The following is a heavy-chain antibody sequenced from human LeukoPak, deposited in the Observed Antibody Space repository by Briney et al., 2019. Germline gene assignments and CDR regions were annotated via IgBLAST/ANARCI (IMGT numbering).Heavy chain of an antibody. CDR3: AKDHRGDFDY. D-gene: IGHD3-10*01. J-gene: IGHJ4*02. Sequence: GGSLRLSCAASGFTFSSYAMSWVRRAPGKGLEWVSAISGSGGSSYYADSVKGRFTISRDNSKNTLYLQMNSLRAEDTAVYYCAKDHRGDFDYWGQGTLVTVSS. V-gene: IGHV3-23*01. CDR1: GFTFSSYA. CDR2: ISGSGGSS.